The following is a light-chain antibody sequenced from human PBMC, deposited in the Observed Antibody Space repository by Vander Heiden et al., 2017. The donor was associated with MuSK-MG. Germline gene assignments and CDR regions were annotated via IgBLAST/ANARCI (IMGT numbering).Light chain of an antibody. CDR1: KSISIF. CDR3: QQSHSKTYT. J-gene: IGKJ2*01. V-gene: IGKV1-39*01. Sequence: DIQMTQSPSSLSASVGDRVTITCRASKSISIFLNWYQQRPGKAPKLLIYYASSLESGVPSRYNGSGSGTDFTLSISRLQPEDIATYFCQQSHSKTYTFGQRTKLEIK. CDR2: YAS.